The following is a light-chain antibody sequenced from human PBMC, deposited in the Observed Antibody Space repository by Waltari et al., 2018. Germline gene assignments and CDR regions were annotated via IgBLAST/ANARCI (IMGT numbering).Light chain of an antibody. Sequence: EIVVTQSPATLSVSPGERATLPCRASQSVGSNLAWYQQKPGQAPRLLTYGASTRATGIPARFSGSGSGTEFTLTISSLQSEDFATYYCQQTYSTWTFGQGTAVEIK. J-gene: IGKJ1*01. CDR3: QQTYSTWT. CDR2: GAS. CDR1: QSVGSN. V-gene: IGKV3-15*01.